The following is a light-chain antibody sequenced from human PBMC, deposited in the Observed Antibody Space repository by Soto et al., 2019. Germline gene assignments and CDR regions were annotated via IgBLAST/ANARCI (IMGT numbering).Light chain of an antibody. V-gene: IGLV7-46*01. CDR1: SGSVTTTHW. CDR2: DTT. J-gene: IGLJ3*02. Sequence: QAVVTQEPSLTVSPGGTVTLTCGSSSGSVTTTHWPYWVQQRPGQAPKTLIYDTTNRRSWTPARFSGSLLGSKAALTLSGAQPEDEAVYYCFITPTFGWVFGGGTKLTVL. CDR3: FITPTFGWV.